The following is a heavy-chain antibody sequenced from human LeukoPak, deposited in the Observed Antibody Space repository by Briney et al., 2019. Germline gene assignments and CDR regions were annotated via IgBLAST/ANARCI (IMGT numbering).Heavy chain of an antibody. Sequence: SETLSLTCTVSGDSITNYNYYWGWIRQSPGKGLEWIGSIYYSGSTYYNPSLKSRVTISVDTSKNQFSLKLSSMTAADTAVYYCARGYCSGGSCYSYYYYNYMDVWGKGTTVTVSS. CDR3: ARGYCSGGSCYSYYYYNYMDV. CDR2: IYYSGST. V-gene: IGHV4-39*07. D-gene: IGHD2-15*01. CDR1: GDSITNYNYY. J-gene: IGHJ6*03.